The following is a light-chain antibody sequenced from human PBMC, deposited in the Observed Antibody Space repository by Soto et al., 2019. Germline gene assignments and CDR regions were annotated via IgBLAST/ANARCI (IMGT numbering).Light chain of an antibody. J-gene: IGKJ1*01. Sequence: GERVTVTCRASQGIGTYLVWYQQKSGKAPTVLIYASSTLQTGVPSRFSGSGSGTDFSLTISSLHPEDVATYYCQQVDSYPRTFGQGTNVDTK. CDR2: ASS. V-gene: IGKV1-9*01. CDR3: QQVDSYPRT. CDR1: QGIGTY.